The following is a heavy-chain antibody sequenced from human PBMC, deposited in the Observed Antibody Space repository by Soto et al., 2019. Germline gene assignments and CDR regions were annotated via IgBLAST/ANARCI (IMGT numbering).Heavy chain of an antibody. V-gene: IGHV4-30-2*01. D-gene: IGHD3-10*01. CDR2: IYHSGST. Sequence: SETLSLTCAVSGGSISSGGYSWSWIRQPPGKGLEWIGYIYHSGSTYYNPSLKSRVTISVDRSKNQFSLKLSSVTAADTAVYYCARENYYGSGLDYWGQGTLVTVSS. CDR1: GGSISSGGYS. CDR3: ARENYYGSGLDY. J-gene: IGHJ4*02.